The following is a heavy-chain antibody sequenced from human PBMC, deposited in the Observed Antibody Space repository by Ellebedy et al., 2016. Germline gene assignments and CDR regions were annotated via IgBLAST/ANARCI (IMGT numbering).Heavy chain of an antibody. CDR1: GFTFSSYA. CDR2: ISSNGGST. CDR3: HYEGGSPHYFDY. Sequence: GGSLRLSCAASGFTFSSYAMHWVRQAPGKGLEYVSAISSNGGSTYYADSVKGRFTISRDNSKNTLYLQMSSLRAEDMAVYYCHYEGGSPHYFDYWGQGTLVTVSS. V-gene: IGHV3-64D*06. D-gene: IGHD3-22*01. J-gene: IGHJ4*02.